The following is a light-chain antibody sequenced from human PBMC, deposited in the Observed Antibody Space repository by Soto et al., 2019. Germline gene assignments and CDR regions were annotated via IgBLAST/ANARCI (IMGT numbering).Light chain of an antibody. CDR3: AAWDDSLSGLV. CDR1: MSNTEVHS. J-gene: IGLJ3*02. Sequence: QSVLTQPPSASGTPGQTITISCSGSMSNTEVHSVHWYQQLPGTPPKLLIYSDTQRPSGVPDRFSGSKSGTSAYLGISGLRSEDEAEYFCAAWDDSLSGLVFGGGTKLTVL. CDR2: SDT. V-gene: IGLV1-47*02.